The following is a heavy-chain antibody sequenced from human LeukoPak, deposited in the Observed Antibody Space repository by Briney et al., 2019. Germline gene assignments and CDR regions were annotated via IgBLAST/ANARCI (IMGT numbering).Heavy chain of an antibody. CDR2: IVPIFGTA. Sequence: SVKVSCKASGGTFSSYAISWVRQAPGQGLEWMGGIVPIFGTANYAQKFQGRVTITADESTSTAYMELSSLRSEDTAVYYCASGLSGYDSWNPFDYWGQGTLVTVSS. J-gene: IGHJ4*02. CDR3: ASGLSGYDSWNPFDY. V-gene: IGHV1-69*13. CDR1: GGTFSSYA. D-gene: IGHD5-12*01.